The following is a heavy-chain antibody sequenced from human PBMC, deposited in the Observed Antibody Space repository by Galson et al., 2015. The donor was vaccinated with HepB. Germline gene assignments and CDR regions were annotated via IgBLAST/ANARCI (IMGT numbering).Heavy chain of an antibody. CDR3: ARDLYDFWSGYYSAYFDY. Sequence: SLRLSCAASGFTFSDYYMSWIRQAPGKGLEWVSYISSSSSYTNYADSVKGRFTISRDNAKNSLYLQMNSLRAEDTAVYYCARDLYDFWSGYYSAYFDYWGQGTLVTVSS. CDR1: GFTFSDYY. D-gene: IGHD3-3*01. V-gene: IGHV3-11*06. CDR2: ISSSSSYT. J-gene: IGHJ4*02.